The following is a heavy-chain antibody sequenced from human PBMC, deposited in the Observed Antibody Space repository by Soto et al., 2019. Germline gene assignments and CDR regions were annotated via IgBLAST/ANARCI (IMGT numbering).Heavy chain of an antibody. CDR2: INPRVGST. V-gene: IGHV1-46*01. J-gene: IGHJ4*02. D-gene: IGHD3-10*01. CDR1: GYTFTNYY. Sequence: GASVKVSCKASGYTFTNYYMHWVRQAPGQGLEWMGIINPRVGSTTYAQRFQGRFTITRDTSTSTVYMELSSLRSEDTAVYYCAGGWFGEFVYYFDYWGQGTLVTVSS. CDR3: AGGWFGEFVYYFDY.